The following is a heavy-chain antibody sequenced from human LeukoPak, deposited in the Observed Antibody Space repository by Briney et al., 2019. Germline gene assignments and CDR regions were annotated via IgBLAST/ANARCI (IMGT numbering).Heavy chain of an antibody. CDR2: INGSGGST. D-gene: IGHD3-22*01. V-gene: IGHV3-23*01. Sequence: PGGSLRLSCAASGFTFSSYAMSWVRQAPGKGLEWVSDINGSGGSTYYADSVKGRFTISRDNSKNTLYLQMNSLRAEDMALYYCAKGHYDSSGYYFGGYFDYWGQGTLVTVSS. CDR3: AKGHYDSSGYYFGGYFDY. CDR1: GFTFSSYA. J-gene: IGHJ4*02.